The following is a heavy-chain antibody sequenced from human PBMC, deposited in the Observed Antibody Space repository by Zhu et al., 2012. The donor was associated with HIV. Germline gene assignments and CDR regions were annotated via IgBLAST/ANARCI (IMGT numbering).Heavy chain of an antibody. CDR2: IYYNGKT. V-gene: IGHV4-30-4*08. Sequence: QVQLQESGPGLLRPSQTLSLTCTVSGGSLSSGNYYWSWIRQPPGKDLEWIGYIYYNGKTYYNSSLKSRLTMSVDTSKNHFSLSLSSVTAADTAVYYCAGSQFSSRTTSGYYYFDYWGQGTLVTVSS. CDR1: GGSLSSGNYY. J-gene: IGHJ4*02. CDR3: AGSQFSSRTTSGYYYFDY. D-gene: IGHD3-22*01.